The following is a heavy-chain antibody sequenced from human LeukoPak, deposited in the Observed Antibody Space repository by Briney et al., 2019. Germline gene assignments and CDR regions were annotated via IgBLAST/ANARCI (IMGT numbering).Heavy chain of an antibody. D-gene: IGHD3-22*01. CDR2: INAGNGNT. CDR3: ARSYDSSGYDAFDI. CDR1: GYTFTSYA. Sequence: ASVKVSCKASGYTFTSYAMHWVRQAPGQRLEWMGWINAGNGNTKYSQKFQGRVTITRDTSASTAYMELSSLRPEDTAVYYCARSYDSSGYDAFDIWGQGTMVTVSS. J-gene: IGHJ3*02. V-gene: IGHV1-3*01.